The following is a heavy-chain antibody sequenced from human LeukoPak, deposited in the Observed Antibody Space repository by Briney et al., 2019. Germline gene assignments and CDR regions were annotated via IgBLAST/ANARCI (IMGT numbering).Heavy chain of an antibody. V-gene: IGHV3-30*03. Sequence: GRSLRLSCAASGFTFTSFGMHWVRQAPGKGPEWVAVVSDDGTDKSYADSVKGRFTISRDNSKNTVYLQLNSLRAEDTAIYYCATQRRMTAVAEFDYWGQGTLDTVSS. J-gene: IGHJ4*02. D-gene: IGHD4-23*01. CDR1: GFTFTSFG. CDR3: ATQRRMTAVAEFDY. CDR2: VSDDGTDK.